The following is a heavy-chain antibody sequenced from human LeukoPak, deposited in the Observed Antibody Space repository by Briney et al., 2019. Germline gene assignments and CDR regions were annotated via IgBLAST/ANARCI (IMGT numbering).Heavy chain of an antibody. V-gene: IGHV3-NL1*01. D-gene: IGHD3-3*01. CDR1: GFTFSRYG. J-gene: IGHJ4*02. Sequence: PGGSLTLSCPASGFTFSRYGMHWVRQAQGKGLAWVAVIYSAGSTFHSDSVTGRLNISRDNSKNTLYLQMNSLRAEDTAVYYCARGGAVKRITILGVAPPDYWGQGTLVTVSS. CDR2: IYSAGST. CDR3: ARGGAVKRITILGVAPPDY.